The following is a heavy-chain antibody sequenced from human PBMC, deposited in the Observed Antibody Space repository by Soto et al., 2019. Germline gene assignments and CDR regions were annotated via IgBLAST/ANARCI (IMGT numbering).Heavy chain of an antibody. D-gene: IGHD2-2*01. Sequence: GGSLRLSCAASGFTFSSYSMNWVRQAPGKGLEWVSSISSSSSYIYYADSVKGRFTISRDNAKNSLYLQMNSLRAEDTAVYYCARESGCSSTSCEDYWGQGTLVTVSS. J-gene: IGHJ4*02. V-gene: IGHV3-21*01. CDR1: GFTFSSYS. CDR3: ARESGCSSTSCEDY. CDR2: ISSSSSYI.